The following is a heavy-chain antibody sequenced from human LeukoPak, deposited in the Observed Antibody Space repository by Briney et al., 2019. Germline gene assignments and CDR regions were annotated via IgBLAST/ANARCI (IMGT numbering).Heavy chain of an antibody. CDR3: ARYQKLRYFDWLSSEAFDI. CDR2: IIPIFGTA. J-gene: IGHJ3*02. CDR1: GGTFSSYA. V-gene: IGHV1-69*06. Sequence: GASVKVSCKASGGTFSSYAISWVRQAPGQGLEWMGGIIPIFGTANYAQKFQGRVTITADKSTSTAYMELRSLRSDDTAVYYCARYQKLRYFDWLSSEAFDIWGQGTMVTVSS. D-gene: IGHD3-9*01.